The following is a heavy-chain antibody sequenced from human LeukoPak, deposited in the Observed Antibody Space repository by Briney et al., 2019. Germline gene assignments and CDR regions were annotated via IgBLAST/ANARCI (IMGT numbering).Heavy chain of an antibody. J-gene: IGHJ4*02. D-gene: IGHD6-13*01. CDR3: AKVGPGASAGAGGFDY. CDR1: GFTFSSYA. Sequence: GGSLRLSCAASGFTFSSYAMSWVRQAPGKGLEWVSAISGSGGSTYYADSVKGRFTISRDNSKNTLYLQMNSLRAEDTAVYYCAKVGPGASAGAGGFDYWGQGTLVTVSS. CDR2: ISGSGGST. V-gene: IGHV3-23*01.